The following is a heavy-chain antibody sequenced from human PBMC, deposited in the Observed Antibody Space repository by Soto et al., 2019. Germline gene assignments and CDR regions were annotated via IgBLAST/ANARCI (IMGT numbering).Heavy chain of an antibody. D-gene: IGHD6-6*01. CDR1: GSSLSISGVG. V-gene: IGHV2-5*01. J-gene: IGHJ4*02. Sequence: SGPTLVNPTQPLTLTCTFSGSSLSISGVGVGWIRQPPGKALEWLAIIYWNDDKRYSPSLKSRLTITKDTSKNQVVLTMTNMDPVDTATYYCAHSGIGYSSSSNYFDYWGQGTLVTVSS. CDR3: AHSGIGYSSSSNYFDY. CDR2: IYWNDDK.